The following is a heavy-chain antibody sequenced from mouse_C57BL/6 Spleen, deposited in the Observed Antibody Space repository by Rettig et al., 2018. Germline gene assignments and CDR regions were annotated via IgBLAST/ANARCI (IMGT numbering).Heavy chain of an antibody. V-gene: IGHV2-2*01. Sequence: GVIWSGGSTDYNAAFISRLSISKDNSKSQVFFKMNSLQADDTAIYYCARGDYWGQGTTLTVSS. J-gene: IGHJ2*01. CDR2: IWSGGST. CDR3: ARGDY.